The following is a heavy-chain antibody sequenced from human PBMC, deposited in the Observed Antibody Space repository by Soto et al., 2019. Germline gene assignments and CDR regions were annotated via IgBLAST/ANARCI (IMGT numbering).Heavy chain of an antibody. CDR1: GGSISSGDYY. CDR2: IYYSGST. J-gene: IGHJ6*02. V-gene: IGHV4-30-4*01. D-gene: IGHD3-3*01. Sequence: SETLSLTCTVSGGSISSGDYYWSWIRQPPGKGLEWIVYIYYSGSTYYNPSLKSRVTISVDTSKNQFSLKLSSVTAADTAVYYCARDNILGILYGGMDVWGQGTTVTVSS. CDR3: ARDNILGILYGGMDV.